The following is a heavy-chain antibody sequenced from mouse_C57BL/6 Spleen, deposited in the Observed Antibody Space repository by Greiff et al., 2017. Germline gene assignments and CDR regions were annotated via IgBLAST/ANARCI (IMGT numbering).Heavy chain of an antibody. CDR3: ARSGTRKLYYFDY. J-gene: IGHJ2*01. D-gene: IGHD3-1*01. CDR1: GYTFTSYW. Sequence: QVQLQQPGAELVKPGASVKLSCKASGYTFTSYWMHWVKQRPGQGLEWIGMIHPNSGSTNYNEKFKSKATLTVDKSSSTAYMQLSSLTSEDSAVYYCARSGTRKLYYFDYWGQGTTLTVSS. CDR2: IHPNSGST. V-gene: IGHV1-64*01.